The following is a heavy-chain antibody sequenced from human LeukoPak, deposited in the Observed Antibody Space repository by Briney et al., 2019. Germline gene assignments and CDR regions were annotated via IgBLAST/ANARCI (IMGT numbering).Heavy chain of an antibody. D-gene: IGHD2-2*02. Sequence: SETLSLTCSVSGGSINNYYWSWIRQPPGKGLESIGYIFYNGNTNYNPALKSRVTMSVDRSKNQFSLKLSSVTAADTAVYYCASAVVPAAIDYWGQGTLVTVSS. CDR1: GGSINNYY. V-gene: IGHV4-59*12. CDR3: ASAVVPAAIDY. J-gene: IGHJ4*02. CDR2: IFYNGNT.